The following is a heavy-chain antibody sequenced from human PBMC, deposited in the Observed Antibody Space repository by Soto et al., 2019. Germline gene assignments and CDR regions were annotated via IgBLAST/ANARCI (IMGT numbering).Heavy chain of an antibody. CDR2: INPNSGGT. D-gene: IGHD6-19*01. J-gene: IGHJ5*01. V-gene: IGHV1-2*02. CDR3: ARGLLEWYSSGWYDF. CDR1: GYTFTGYY. Sequence: ASVKVSCKASGYTFTGYYMHWVRQAPGQGLEWMGWINPNSGGTNYAQKFQGRVTMTRNTSISTAYMELSSLRSEDTAVYYCARGLLEWYSSGWYDFWGQGTLVTVSS.